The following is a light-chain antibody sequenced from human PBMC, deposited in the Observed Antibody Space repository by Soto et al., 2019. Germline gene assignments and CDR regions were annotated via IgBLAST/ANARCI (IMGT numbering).Light chain of an antibody. J-gene: IGKJ1*01. Sequence: EIVMTQSPATLSVPPGERVTLSCRASQSVNSNLAWYQQKPGRGPRLLIYDASTRATGIPARFSGSGFWKEFTLPIRSLQSEDFAVYYCQQYNNWLRWTFGQGTKV. CDR3: QQYNNWLRWT. CDR2: DAS. CDR1: QSVNSN. V-gene: IGKV3-15*01.